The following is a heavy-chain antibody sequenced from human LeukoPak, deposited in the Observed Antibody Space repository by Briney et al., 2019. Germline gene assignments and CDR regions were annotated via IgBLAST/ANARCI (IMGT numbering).Heavy chain of an antibody. CDR3: ARRYGDYSDF. CDR1: GGSISRGGYS. D-gene: IGHD4-17*01. Sequence: SETLSLTCVVSGGSISRGGYSWRWIRQPPGKGLEWIGYIFHSGSAYYHPSLRSRASMSVDTSKNQFSLNLTSVTAADTAVYYCARRYGDYSDFWGQGTLVTVSS. J-gene: IGHJ4*02. V-gene: IGHV4-30-2*01. CDR2: IFHSGSA.